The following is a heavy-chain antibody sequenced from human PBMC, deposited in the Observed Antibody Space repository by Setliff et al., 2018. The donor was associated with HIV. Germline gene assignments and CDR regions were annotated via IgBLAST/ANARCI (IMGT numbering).Heavy chain of an antibody. D-gene: IGHD2-2*01. V-gene: IGHV4-4*07. Sequence: TSETLSLTCTVSGDSFSSYYWSWIRQPAGKGLEWIGHIYSSGITNYNPSFKSRVTMSVDTPKKQFSLKLSSVTAADTAVYYCARDLVVVPAAGHMDSYYMDVWGKGTTVTVSS. CDR2: IYSSGIT. J-gene: IGHJ6*03. CDR1: GDSFSSYY. CDR3: ARDLVVVPAAGHMDSYYMDV.